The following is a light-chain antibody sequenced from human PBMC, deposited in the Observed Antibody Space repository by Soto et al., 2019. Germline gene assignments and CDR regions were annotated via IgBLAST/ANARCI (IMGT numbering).Light chain of an antibody. CDR1: NSNIGSNYD. CDR3: QSYDSRLRGVV. J-gene: IGLJ3*02. V-gene: IGLV1-40*01. Sequence: QSVLTQPPSVSGAPGQRVTISCTGSNSNIGSNYDVHWYQQLPGSAPKLLIYGNNKRPSGVPDRFSASKSVTSASLVIAGLQADDEADYYCQSYDSRLRGVVFGGGTKLTVL. CDR2: GNN.